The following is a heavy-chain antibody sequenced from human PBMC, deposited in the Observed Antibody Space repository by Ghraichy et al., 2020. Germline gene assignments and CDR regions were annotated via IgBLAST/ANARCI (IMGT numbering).Heavy chain of an antibody. CDR3: ARGPYGNYEPYYFDY. D-gene: IGHD4-11*01. J-gene: IGHJ4*02. CDR2: ISSSGSTI. CDR1: GFTFNDYY. Sequence: GGSLRLSCAASGFTFNDYYMSWIRQAPGKGLEWVSYISSSGSTIHYADSVKGRFTISRDNAKNSLYLQMNRLRAEDTAVYYCARGPYGNYEPYYFDYWGQGTLVTVSS. V-gene: IGHV3-11*01.